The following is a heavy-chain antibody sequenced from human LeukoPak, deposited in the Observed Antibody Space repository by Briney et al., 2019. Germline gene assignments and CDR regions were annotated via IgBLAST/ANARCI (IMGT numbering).Heavy chain of an antibody. D-gene: IGHD1-26*01. CDR3: ASGGRSSDTFDF. Sequence: PGGSLRLSCAAWGVVFSKKDMHWMRQVRGKGLEWVSTIGVVSDTYYSDSVKGRFTISREDDKNSLYLQMNSLTAGDTGVYYCASGGRSSDTFDFGGQGTLVTVSS. J-gene: IGHJ4*02. CDR2: IGVVSDT. V-gene: IGHV3-13*01. CDR1: GVVFSKKD.